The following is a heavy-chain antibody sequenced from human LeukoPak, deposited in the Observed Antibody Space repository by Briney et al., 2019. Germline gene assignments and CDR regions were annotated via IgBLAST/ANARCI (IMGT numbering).Heavy chain of an antibody. J-gene: IGHJ4*02. CDR3: ARLGAYYYDTSGYYYNRYFDY. D-gene: IGHD3-22*01. CDR2: IYHSGST. V-gene: IGHV4-38-2*01. Sequence: PSETLSLTCAVSGYSISSGYYWGWIRQPPGKGLEWIGSIYHSGSTYYNPSLKSPVTISVDTSKNQFSLKLSSVTAADTAVYYCARLGAYYYDTSGYYYNRYFDYWGQGTLVTVSS. CDR1: GYSISSGYY.